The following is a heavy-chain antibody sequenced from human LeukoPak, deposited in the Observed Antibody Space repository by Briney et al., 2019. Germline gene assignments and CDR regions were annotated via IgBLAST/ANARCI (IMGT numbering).Heavy chain of an antibody. V-gene: IGHV4-4*07. D-gene: IGHD3-10*02. Sequence: PSETLSLTCTVSGGSVISYYWSWIRQPAGKGLEWIRRFHISGSTNYNPSLKSRVSMSADTSRNQFSLKLTSVTAADTAVYYCARDVSPMCGYTCFDPWGQGTLVTVSS. CDR3: ARDVSPMCGYTCFDP. CDR2: FHISGST. J-gene: IGHJ5*02. CDR1: GGSVISYY.